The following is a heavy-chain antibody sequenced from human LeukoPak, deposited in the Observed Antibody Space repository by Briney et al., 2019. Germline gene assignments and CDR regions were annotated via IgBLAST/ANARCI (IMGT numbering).Heavy chain of an antibody. Sequence: SETLSLTCTVSGGSISSYYWSWLRPPPGQGLEWIGYIYYSGSTNYNPSLKSRVTISVDTSKNQFSLKLSSVTAADTAVYYCARGGYSGYGPYFDYWGQGTLGTVSS. CDR3: ARGGYSGYGPYFDY. CDR1: GGSISSYY. CDR2: IYYSGST. V-gene: IGHV4-59*01. J-gene: IGHJ4*02. D-gene: IGHD5-12*01.